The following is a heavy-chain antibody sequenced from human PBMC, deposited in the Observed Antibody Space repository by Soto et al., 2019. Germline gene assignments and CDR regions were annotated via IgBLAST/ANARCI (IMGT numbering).Heavy chain of an antibody. V-gene: IGHV3-13*01. CDR3: ARGRDSGLYYFDY. J-gene: IGHJ4*02. Sequence: EVQLVESGGDLVQPGGSLRLSCAASGFTFSNYDMHWVRQATGKGLEWVSTISTAGNTYSPGSVKGRFTISRENAKNSLYIQMNSLRVDDTAVYYCARGRDSGLYYFDYWGRGTLVTVSS. CDR1: GFTFSNYD. CDR2: ISTAGNT. D-gene: IGHD2-21*01.